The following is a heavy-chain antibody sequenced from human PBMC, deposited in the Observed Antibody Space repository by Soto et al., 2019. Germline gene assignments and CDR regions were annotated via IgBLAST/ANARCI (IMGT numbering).Heavy chain of an antibody. D-gene: IGHD4-4*01. CDR1: GFTFSSYA. V-gene: IGHV3-23*01. CDR3: ANPTVTIGY. CDR2: ISGSGGRT. J-gene: IGHJ4*02. Sequence: PGGSLRLSCAASGFTFSSYAMTWVRQAPGKGLEWVSGISGSGGRTYYADSVKGRFTISRDNSKNTLYLQMNSLRAEDTAVYYCANPTVTIGYWGQGTLVTVSS.